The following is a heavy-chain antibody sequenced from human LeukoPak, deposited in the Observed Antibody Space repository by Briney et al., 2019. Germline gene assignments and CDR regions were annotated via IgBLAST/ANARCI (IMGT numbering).Heavy chain of an antibody. V-gene: IGHV3-11*05. CDR2: SSSRISFT. Sequence: GGSLRLSCAASGFTFSSYSMSWIRQAPGKGLEWVSYSSSRISFTNYADSVKGRFTISRDNAKNSLYLQMNSLRVEDTAVYYCAKAKAPNQNYDWGQGTMVTVSS. J-gene: IGHJ4*02. CDR1: GFTFSSYS. CDR3: AKAKAPNQNYD. D-gene: IGHD1-7*01.